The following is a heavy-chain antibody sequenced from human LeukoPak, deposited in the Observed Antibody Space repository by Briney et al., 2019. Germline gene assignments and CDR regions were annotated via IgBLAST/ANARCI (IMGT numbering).Heavy chain of an antibody. V-gene: IGHV3-48*01. Sequence: GGSLRLSCAASGFTFSSYGMNWVRQAPGKGLEWVSYISSSGSTIYYADSVKGRFTISRDNTQRSLYLQMDSLRAEDTAVYYCARPKLGYCSSVTCSAPNEYFDYWGQGTLVTVSS. CDR1: GFTFSSYG. D-gene: IGHD2-2*01. CDR2: ISSSGSTI. CDR3: ARPKLGYCSSVTCSAPNEYFDY. J-gene: IGHJ4*02.